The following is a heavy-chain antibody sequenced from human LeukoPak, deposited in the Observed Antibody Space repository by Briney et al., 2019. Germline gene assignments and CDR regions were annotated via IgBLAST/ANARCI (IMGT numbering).Heavy chain of an antibody. J-gene: IGHJ4*02. CDR1: GDSISSYY. Sequence: SETLSLTCTVSGDSISSYYWSWIRQPPGKGLEWIGYIYTSGGTNYIPSLKGRVTISIDKSKNQFSLQLSSVTAADSAVYYCARLTRLSTSPDRYYLDYWGQGTLVTVSS. V-gene: IGHV4-4*09. CDR3: ARLTRLSTSPDRYYLDY. D-gene: IGHD6-6*01. CDR2: IYTSGGT.